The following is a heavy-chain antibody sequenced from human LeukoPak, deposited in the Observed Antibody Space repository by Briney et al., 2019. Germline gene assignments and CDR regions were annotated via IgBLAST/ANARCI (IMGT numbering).Heavy chain of an antibody. D-gene: IGHD5-18*01. V-gene: IGHV3-30*18. CDR3: AKDGEGIQLWLLGYYFDY. CDR1: GFTFSSYG. CDR2: ISYDGSNK. Sequence: TGGSLRLSCAASGFTFSSYGMHWVRQAPGKGLEWVAVISYDGSNKYYADSVKGRFTISRDNSKNTLYLQMNSLRAEDTAVYYCAKDGEGIQLWLLGYYFDYWGQGTLVTVSS. J-gene: IGHJ4*02.